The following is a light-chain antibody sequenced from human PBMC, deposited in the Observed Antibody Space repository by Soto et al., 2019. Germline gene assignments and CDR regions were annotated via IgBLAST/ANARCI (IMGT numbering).Light chain of an antibody. CDR2: GTS. CDR3: HQYNTSPRT. J-gene: IGKJ1*01. Sequence: EVVLTQSPGTLSLSPGERATLSYRASQRISFNYLAWYQQKPGQAPRLLIYGTSSRATGIPDRFSGSGSGTDFTLTISRLEPEDFAVYYCHQYNTSPRTFGQGTKVEIK. V-gene: IGKV3-20*01. CDR1: QRISFNY.